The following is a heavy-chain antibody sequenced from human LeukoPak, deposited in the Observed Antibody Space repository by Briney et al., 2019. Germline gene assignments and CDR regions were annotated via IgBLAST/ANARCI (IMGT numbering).Heavy chain of an antibody. CDR2: XXXSGST. Sequence: TSETLSLTCAVYGGSFSGYYWSWIRQPPGKGLEWIGEXXXSGSTNYNPSLKSRVTISVDTSKNQFSLKLSSVTAADTAVYYCANRAIYCSSTSCYSPPFDYWGQGTLVTVSS. V-gene: IGHV4-34*01. CDR1: GGSFSGYY. CDR3: ANRAIYCSSTSCYSPPFDY. D-gene: IGHD2-2*02. J-gene: IGHJ4*02.